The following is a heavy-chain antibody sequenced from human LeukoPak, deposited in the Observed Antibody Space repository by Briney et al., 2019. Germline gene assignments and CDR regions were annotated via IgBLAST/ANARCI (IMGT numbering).Heavy chain of an antibody. J-gene: IGHJ4*02. Sequence: GGSLRLSCAASGFTFDDYTMHWVRQAPGKGLEWVSLISWDGHSTYYADSVKGRFAISRDSSKNSLYLHMNSLRTEDTALYYCAKVALSMVDGYYFDSWGQGTLVTVSS. CDR3: AKVALSMVDGYYFDS. CDR1: GFTFDDYT. D-gene: IGHD2-15*01. CDR2: ISWDGHST. V-gene: IGHV3-43*01.